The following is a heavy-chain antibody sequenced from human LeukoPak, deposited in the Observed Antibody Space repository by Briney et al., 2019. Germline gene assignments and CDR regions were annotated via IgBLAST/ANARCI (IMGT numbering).Heavy chain of an antibody. CDR1: GFTFSSYG. D-gene: IGHD6-6*01. CDR2: IRYDGSNK. V-gene: IGHV3-30*02. CDR3: AKGKTIAARNEAPDY. Sequence: GGSLRLSCAASGFTFSSYGMHWVRQAPGKGLEWVAFIRYDGSNKYYADSVKGRFTISRDNSKNTLYLQMNSLRAEDTAVYYCAKGKTIAARNEAPDYWGQGTLVTVSS. J-gene: IGHJ4*02.